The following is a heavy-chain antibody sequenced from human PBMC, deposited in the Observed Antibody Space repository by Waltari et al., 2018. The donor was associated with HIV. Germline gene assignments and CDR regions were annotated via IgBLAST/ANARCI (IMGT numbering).Heavy chain of an antibody. D-gene: IGHD3-22*01. Sequence: EVQLLESGGGLVQPGGSLRLSCAASGFTFSSYAMSWVRQAPGKGLEWVSAISGSGGSTYYADSVKGRFTISSDNSKNPLYLQMNSLRAEDTAVYYCAKTAGVGRSSGPRGYFDYWGQGTLVTVSS. V-gene: IGHV3-23*01. CDR2: ISGSGGST. J-gene: IGHJ4*02. CDR3: AKTAGVGRSSGPRGYFDY. CDR1: GFTFSSYA.